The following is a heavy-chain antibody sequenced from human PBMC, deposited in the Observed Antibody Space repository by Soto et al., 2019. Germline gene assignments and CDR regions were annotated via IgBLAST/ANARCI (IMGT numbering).Heavy chain of an antibody. CDR3: ARGRRHYDFWSGYYTGHYYGMDV. Sequence: PSETLSLTCAVYGGSFSVYYWSWIRHPPGKGLEWIGEINHSGSTNYNPSLKSRVTISVDTSKNQFSLKLSSVTAADTAVYYCARGRRHYDFWSGYYTGHYYGMDVWGQGTTVTVSS. CDR2: INHSGST. J-gene: IGHJ6*02. CDR1: GGSFSVYY. D-gene: IGHD3-3*01. V-gene: IGHV4-34*01.